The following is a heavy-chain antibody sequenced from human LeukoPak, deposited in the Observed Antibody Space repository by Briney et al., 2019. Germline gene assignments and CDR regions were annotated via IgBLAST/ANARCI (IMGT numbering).Heavy chain of an antibody. CDR1: GFTFRSYG. D-gene: IGHD6-13*01. CDR2: ISYDGSNK. CDR3: AKAPYSSSWYYFDY. V-gene: IGHV3-30*18. J-gene: IGHJ4*02. Sequence: PGGSLRLSCAASGFTFRSYGMHWVRQAPGKGLEWVAVISYDGSNKYYADSVKGRFTISRDNSKNTLYLQMNSLRAEDTAVYYCAKAPYSSSWYYFDYWGQGTLVTVSS.